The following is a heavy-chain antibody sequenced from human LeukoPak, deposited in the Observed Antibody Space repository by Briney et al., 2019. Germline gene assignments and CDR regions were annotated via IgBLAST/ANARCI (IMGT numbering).Heavy chain of an antibody. CDR3: AKSTIFGVVSDFDY. V-gene: IGHV3-23*01. D-gene: IGHD3-3*01. CDR2: ISGSGGST. J-gene: IGHJ4*02. CDR1: GFTLSSYA. Sequence: GGSLRLSCAASGFTLSSYAMSWVRQAPGKGLEWVSAISGSGGSTYYADSVKGRFTISRDNSKNTLYLQMNSLRAEDTAVYYCAKSTIFGVVSDFDYWGQGTLVTVSS.